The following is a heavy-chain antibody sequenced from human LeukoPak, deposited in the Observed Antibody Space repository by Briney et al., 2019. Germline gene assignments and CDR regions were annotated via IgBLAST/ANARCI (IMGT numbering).Heavy chain of an antibody. CDR3: ASSSDYGDYYWFDP. J-gene: IGHJ5*02. V-gene: IGHV4-61*01. Sequence: ASETLSLTCTVSGGSVSSGSYYWSWIRQPPGKGLEWIGYIYYSGSTNYNPSLKSRVTISVDTSKNQFSLKLSSVTAADTAVYYCASSSDYGDYYWFDPWGQGTLVTVSS. CDR2: IYYSGST. D-gene: IGHD4-17*01. CDR1: GGSVSSGSYY.